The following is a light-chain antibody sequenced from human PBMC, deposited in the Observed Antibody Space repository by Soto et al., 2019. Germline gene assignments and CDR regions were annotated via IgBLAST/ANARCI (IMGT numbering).Light chain of an antibody. CDR3: QQYNNWPLLT. CDR1: QSISTN. CDR2: GAS. V-gene: IGKV3-15*01. J-gene: IGKJ4*01. Sequence: EIVLTQSPASLSVSPGERATLSCGASQSISTNLAWYQQKPGQAPRLLIYGASIRATGIPVRFGGSGSGTEFTLTISSLQSEDFAIYYCQQYNNWPLLTFGGGTKVEIK.